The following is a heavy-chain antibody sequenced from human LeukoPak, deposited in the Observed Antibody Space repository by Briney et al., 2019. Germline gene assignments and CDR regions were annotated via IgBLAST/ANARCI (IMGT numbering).Heavy chain of an antibody. Sequence: PGGSLTLSCAASGFTFSSYAMHWVRHAPGKGLGWVSVISWDGGSTYYADSVKGRFTISRDNSRHTLYLQMNSLGAEDTALYYCAKEKEYCGFGPILSGYYYGMDVWGKGTTVTVSS. CDR1: GFTFSSYA. V-gene: IGHV3-43D*04. D-gene: IGHD2/OR15-2a*01. CDR3: AKEKEYCGFGPILSGYYYGMDV. J-gene: IGHJ6*04. CDR2: ISWDGGST.